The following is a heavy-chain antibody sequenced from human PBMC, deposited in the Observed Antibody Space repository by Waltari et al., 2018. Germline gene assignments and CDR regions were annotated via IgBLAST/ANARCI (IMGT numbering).Heavy chain of an antibody. V-gene: IGHV3-30-3*01. CDR2: ISYDGSNK. CDR1: GFTFSSYA. CDR3: YRAVAGTRDAFDI. Sequence: QVQLVESGVGVVQPGRSLRLSCAASGFTFSSYAMHWVRQAPGKGLEWVAVISYDGSNKYYADSVKGRFTISRDNSKNTLYLQMNSLRAEDTAVYYCYRAVAGTRDAFDIWGQGTMVTVSS. J-gene: IGHJ3*02. D-gene: IGHD6-19*01.